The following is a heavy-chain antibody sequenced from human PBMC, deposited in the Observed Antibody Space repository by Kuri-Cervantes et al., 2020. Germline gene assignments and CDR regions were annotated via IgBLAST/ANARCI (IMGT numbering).Heavy chain of an antibody. CDR1: GFTFSNAW. CDR3: ASGGLYDTSNYFVRRFDY. J-gene: IGHJ4*02. Sequence: AGSLRLSCAASGFTFSNAWKSWVRQAPGQGLEWVAVISYDGSNKYYADSVKGRFTISRDNSKNTLYLQMNSLRVEDTAVYYCASGGLYDTSNYFVRRFDYWGQGTLVTVSS. CDR2: ISYDGSNK. V-gene: IGHV3-30-3*01. D-gene: IGHD3-22*01.